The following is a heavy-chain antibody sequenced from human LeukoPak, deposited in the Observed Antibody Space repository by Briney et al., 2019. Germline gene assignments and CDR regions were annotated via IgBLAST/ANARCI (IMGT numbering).Heavy chain of an antibody. CDR3: ARVGIAAAGENHFDY. Sequence: SVKVSCKASGGTFSSYAISWVRQAPGQGLEWMGGIIPIFGTANYAQKFQGRVTITADESTSTAYMELSSLRSEDTSVYYCARVGIAAAGENHFDYWGQGTLVTVSS. CDR2: IIPIFGTA. CDR1: GGTFSSYA. J-gene: IGHJ4*02. V-gene: IGHV1-69*13. D-gene: IGHD6-13*01.